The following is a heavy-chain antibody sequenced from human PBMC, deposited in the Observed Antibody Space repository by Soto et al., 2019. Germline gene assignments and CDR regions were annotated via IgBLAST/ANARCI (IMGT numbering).Heavy chain of an antibody. Sequence: QVQLQESGPGLVKPSETLSLSCTVSGDSVSSYYWSWIRQLPGRGLEWIGYIYISGNTNYNPSLKSRVTISRDTSKNQFSLNLKYVTAADRAVYYCARGVLRYYHYGMDVWGQGTTVTVSS. CDR2: IYISGNT. CDR1: GDSVSSYY. V-gene: IGHV4-59*02. CDR3: ARGVLRYYHYGMDV. J-gene: IGHJ6*02.